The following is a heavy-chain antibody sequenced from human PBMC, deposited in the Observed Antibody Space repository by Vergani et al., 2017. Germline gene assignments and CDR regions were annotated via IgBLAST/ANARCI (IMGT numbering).Heavy chain of an antibody. CDR2: ISWNSGKI. CDR3: AREVLAATFDY. Sequence: VQLVESGGGLVQPGRSLRLSCAASGFTYDDFAMHWVRQAPGKGLEWVSGISWNSGKIEYADSVKGRLTISRDNAKNSLYLQMNSLRVEDTAVYYCAREVLAATFDYWGQGTLVTVSS. V-gene: IGHV3-9*01. CDR1: GFTYDDFA. D-gene: IGHD2-15*01. J-gene: IGHJ4*02.